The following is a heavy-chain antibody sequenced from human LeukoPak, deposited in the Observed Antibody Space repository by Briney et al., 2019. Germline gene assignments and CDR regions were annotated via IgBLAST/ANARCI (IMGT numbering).Heavy chain of an antibody. CDR2: INPNSGGT. D-gene: IGHD2-21*02. Sequence: ASVKVSCKASGYTFTGYYMHWVRQAPGQGLEWMGWINPNSGGTNYAQKFQGRVTMTRDTSISTAYMELSRLRSDDTAAYYCARSAYCGGDCYSYYFDYWGQGTLVTVSS. J-gene: IGHJ4*02. CDR3: ARSAYCGGDCYSYYFDY. CDR1: GYTFTGYY. V-gene: IGHV1-2*02.